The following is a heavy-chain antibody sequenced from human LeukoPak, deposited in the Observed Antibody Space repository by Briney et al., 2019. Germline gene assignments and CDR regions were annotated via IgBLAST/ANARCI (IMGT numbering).Heavy chain of an antibody. D-gene: IGHD3-9*01. CDR2: MNPNSGNT. V-gene: IGHV1-8*01. CDR1: GYTSTSYD. Sequence: ASVKVSCKASGYTSTSYDINWVRQATGQGLEWMGWMNPNSGNTGYAQKFQGRVTITADKSTSTAYMELRSLRSDDTAVYYCARDRSQGYFDWLLSNTNAFDIWGQGTMVTVSS. CDR3: ARDRSQGYFDWLLSNTNAFDI. J-gene: IGHJ3*02.